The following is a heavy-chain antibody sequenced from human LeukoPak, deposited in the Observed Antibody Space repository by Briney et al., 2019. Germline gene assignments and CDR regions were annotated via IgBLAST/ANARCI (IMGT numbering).Heavy chain of an antibody. CDR2: IYHSGST. D-gene: IGHD6-19*01. CDR1: GASVSSSIYS. CDR3: ARLGYTSASYAGGFDY. J-gene: IGHJ4*02. V-gene: IGHV4-61*01. Sequence: SETLSLTCTVSGASVSSSIYSWSWIRQPPGKGLEWIGYIYHSGSTIYNPSLKSRLTISLDTSKNQFSLQLSSVTAADTAVYYCARLGYTSASYAGGFDYWGQGTLVTVSS.